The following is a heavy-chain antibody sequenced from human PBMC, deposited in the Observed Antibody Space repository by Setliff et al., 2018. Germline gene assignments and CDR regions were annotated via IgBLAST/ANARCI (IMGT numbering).Heavy chain of an antibody. D-gene: IGHD6-6*01. Sequence: SVKVSCKASGGTFSNIGISWVRQAPGQGLEWMGGIIPLFGTTNYAQEFQGRVTITTDESTNTAYMELSSLRSEDTAMYYCAREGVDSRSSTDYRYYMDVWGKGTTVTVSS. CDR1: GGTFSNIG. CDR3: AREGVDSRSSTDYRYYMDV. V-gene: IGHV1-69*05. CDR2: IIPLFGTT. J-gene: IGHJ6*03.